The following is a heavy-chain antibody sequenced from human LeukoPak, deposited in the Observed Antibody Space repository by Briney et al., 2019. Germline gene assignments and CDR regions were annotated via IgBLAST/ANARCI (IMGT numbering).Heavy chain of an antibody. J-gene: IGHJ4*02. V-gene: IGHV3-33*01. CDR3: ARERDAYGAIDY. D-gene: IGHD5-24*01. CDR2: IWYDGSNK. Sequence: GGSLRLSCAASGSTFSSYGMHWVRQAPGKGLEWVAVIWYDGSNKYYADSVKGRFTISRDNSKNTLYLQMNSLRAEDTAVYYCARERDAYGAIDYWGQGTLVTVSS. CDR1: GSTFSSYG.